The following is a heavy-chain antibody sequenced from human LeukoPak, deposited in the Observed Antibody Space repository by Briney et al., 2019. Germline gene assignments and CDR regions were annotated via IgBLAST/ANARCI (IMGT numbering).Heavy chain of an antibody. D-gene: IGHD6-6*01. CDR2: ISGSGGST. Sequence: GGSLRLSCAASGFTFSSYAMSWVRQAPGKGLEWVSAISGSGGSTYCADSVKGRFTISRDNSKNTLYLQMNSLRAEDTAVYYCARDTYSSSSSLDPWGQGTLVTVSS. CDR1: GFTFSSYA. J-gene: IGHJ5*02. CDR3: ARDTYSSSSSLDP. V-gene: IGHV3-23*01.